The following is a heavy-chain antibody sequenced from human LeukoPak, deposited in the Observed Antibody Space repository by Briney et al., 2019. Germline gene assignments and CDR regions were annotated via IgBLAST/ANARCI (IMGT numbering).Heavy chain of an antibody. CDR1: GGSISSYY. CDR3: ARVWYSYGTGYFDY. J-gene: IGHJ4*02. D-gene: IGHD5-18*01. CDR2: IYYSGST. Sequence: PSETLSLTCTVSGGSISSYYWSWIRPPPGKGLEGIGYIYYSGSTNYNPSLKSRVTISVDTSKDQFSLKLSSVTAGGPAAYYCARVWYSYGTGYFDYWGRG. V-gene: IGHV4-59*01.